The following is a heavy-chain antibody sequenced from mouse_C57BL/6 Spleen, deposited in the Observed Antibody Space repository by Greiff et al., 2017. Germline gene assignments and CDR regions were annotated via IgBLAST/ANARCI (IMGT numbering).Heavy chain of an antibody. V-gene: IGHV5-16*01. CDR3: ARVGGDYSNYAWFAY. J-gene: IGHJ3*01. CDR1: GFTFSDYS. D-gene: IGHD2-5*01. Sequence: EVQLVESEGGLVQPGSSMKLSCTASGFTFSDYSLSWVRQVPEKGLQWVANINYDGSSPFYLDSLKRRFIISRDNAKNLLYLQMSSLKSEDTATYYCARVGGDYSNYAWFAYWGTGTLVTVSA. CDR2: INYDGSSP.